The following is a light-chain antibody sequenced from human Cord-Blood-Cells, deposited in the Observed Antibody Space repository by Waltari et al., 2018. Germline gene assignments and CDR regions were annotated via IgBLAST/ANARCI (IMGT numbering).Light chain of an antibody. CDR2: GAS. CDR3: QQYNNWYT. J-gene: IGKJ2*01. Sequence: EIVMTQSPATLSVSPGERATLSCRASQSVSSNLAWYQQKPGQAPRLLIYGASTRATGIPARFSGRGSGTEFTLTISSLQSEDFAVSYCQQYNNWYTFGQGTKLEIK. V-gene: IGKV3-15*01. CDR1: QSVSSN.